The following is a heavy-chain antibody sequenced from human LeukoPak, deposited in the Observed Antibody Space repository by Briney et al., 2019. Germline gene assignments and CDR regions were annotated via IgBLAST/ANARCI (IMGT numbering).Heavy chain of an antibody. CDR2: IYYDGSNK. J-gene: IGHJ4*02. CDR1: GFTFSNYA. Sequence: GGSLRLSCAASGFTFSNYAMHWVRQAPGKGLEWVAIIYYDGSNKYYADSVKGRFTISRDNSKNTLYLQMNSLRADDTAVYYCARGARDGYNWWGQGTLVTVSS. D-gene: IGHD5-24*01. V-gene: IGHV3-33*01. CDR3: ARGARDGYNW.